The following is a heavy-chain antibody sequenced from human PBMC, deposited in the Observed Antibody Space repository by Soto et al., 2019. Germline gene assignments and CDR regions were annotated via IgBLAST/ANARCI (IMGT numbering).Heavy chain of an antibody. J-gene: IGHJ4*02. Sequence: ASVKVSCKASGYTFTSYYMHWVRQAPGQGLEWMGIISPSGGSTSYAQKFQGRVTMTRDTSTSTVYMELSSLRSEDTAVYYCARFLAAPYDMIWGQGTLVTVSS. CDR2: ISPSGGST. V-gene: IGHV1-46*01. CDR3: ARFLAAPYDMI. CDR1: GYTFTSYY. D-gene: IGHD3-22*01.